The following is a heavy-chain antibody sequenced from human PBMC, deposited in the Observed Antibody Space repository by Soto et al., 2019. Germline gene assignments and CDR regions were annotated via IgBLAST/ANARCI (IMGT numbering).Heavy chain of an antibody. V-gene: IGHV1-69*08. Sequence: VKVTCETSGGTFSNDIITCVRQETGQGLEWMGRIIPIPDTTNYAQKFQGRVTITTDKSTSTAYMELSSLRSEDTAVYYCAMYLGVVAATWFDPWGQGTLVTVSS. J-gene: IGHJ5*02. D-gene: IGHD2-15*01. CDR3: AMYLGVVAATWFDP. CDR2: IIPIPDTT. CDR1: GGTFSNDI.